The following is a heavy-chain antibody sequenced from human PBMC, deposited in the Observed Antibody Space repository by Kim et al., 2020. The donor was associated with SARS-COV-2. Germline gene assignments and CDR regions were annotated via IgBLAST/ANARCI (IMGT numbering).Heavy chain of an antibody. J-gene: IGHJ4*02. V-gene: IGHV3-43*02. Sequence: GGTRRLSCAASGFTFDDYAMHWVRQAPGKGLEWVSLISGDGGSTYYADSVKGRFTISRDNSKNSLYLQMNSLRTEDTALYYCAKDRFTGLGMLAAADDPYFDDWGQGTLVTVSS. CDR2: ISGDGGST. CDR1: GFTFDDYA. D-gene: IGHD6-13*01. CDR3: AKDRFTGLGMLAAADDPYFDD.